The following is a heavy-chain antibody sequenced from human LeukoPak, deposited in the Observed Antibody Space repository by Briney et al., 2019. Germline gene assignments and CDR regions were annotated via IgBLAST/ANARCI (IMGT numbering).Heavy chain of an antibody. Sequence: GSLRLSCAASGFTVSSNYMSWVRQAPGKGLEWVSVIYSGGSTYYADSVKGRFTISRDNSKNTLYLQMNSLRAEDTAVYYCARDRLDYYDSSGFPDFWGQGTLVTVSS. J-gene: IGHJ4*02. D-gene: IGHD3-22*01. V-gene: IGHV3-66*01. CDR1: GFTVSSNY. CDR2: IYSGGST. CDR3: ARDRLDYYDSSGFPDF.